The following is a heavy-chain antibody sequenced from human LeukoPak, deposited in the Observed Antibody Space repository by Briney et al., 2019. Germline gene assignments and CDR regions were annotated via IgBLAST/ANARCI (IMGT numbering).Heavy chain of an antibody. D-gene: IGHD3-3*01. CDR2: ISGSGGST. CDR1: GFTFSSYV. CDR3: AKRGGYYDFWSGYFTFDY. J-gene: IGHJ4*02. V-gene: IGHV3-23*01. Sequence: GGSLRLSCAASGFTFSSYVMNWVRQAPGKGLEWVSAISGSGGSTYYADSVKGRFTISRDNSKNTLYLQMNSLRAEDTAVYYCAKRGGYYDFWSGYFTFDYWGQGTLVTVSS.